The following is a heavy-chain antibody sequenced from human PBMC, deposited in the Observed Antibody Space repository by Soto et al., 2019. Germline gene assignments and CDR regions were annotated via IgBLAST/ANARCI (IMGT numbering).Heavy chain of an antibody. CDR2: IYYSGST. Sequence: SETLSLTCTVSGGSISSYYWIWIRQPPGKGLEWIGYIYYSGSTNYNPSLKSRVTISVDTSKNQFSLKLSSVTAADTAVYYCARAPTSLNWFDPWGQGTLVTVSS. CDR3: ARAPTSLNWFDP. V-gene: IGHV4-59*01. J-gene: IGHJ5*02. CDR1: GGSISSYY.